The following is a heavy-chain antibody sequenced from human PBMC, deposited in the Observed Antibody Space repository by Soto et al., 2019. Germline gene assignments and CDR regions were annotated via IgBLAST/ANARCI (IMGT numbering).Heavy chain of an antibody. D-gene: IGHD2-15*01. V-gene: IGHV2-5*02. Sequence: QITLKESGPTLVKPTQTLTLTCSISGFSPSTSGVGVGWIRQPPGKSLEWLALIYWDDVQRYNLSLETRLTITKDNFRSQVVLTMTNMDPVDTATYYCAHSPCTGGTCYLFDYWGQGTLVTVSS. J-gene: IGHJ4*02. CDR3: AHSPCTGGTCYLFDY. CDR1: GFSPSTSGVG. CDR2: IYWDDVQ.